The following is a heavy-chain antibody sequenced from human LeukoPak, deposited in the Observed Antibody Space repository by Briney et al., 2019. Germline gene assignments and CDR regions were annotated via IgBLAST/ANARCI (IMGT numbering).Heavy chain of an antibody. CDR3: AKDSDKAATFGYYYYYMDV. CDR2: ISYDGSNK. Sequence: GGSLRLSCAASEFSVGSNYMTWVRQAPGKGLEWVALISYDGSNKYYADSVKARFIISRDNSKNTVYLQMNSLRAEDTALYYCAKDSDKAATFGYYYYYMDVWGKGTTVTVSS. J-gene: IGHJ6*03. V-gene: IGHV3-30*18. D-gene: IGHD2-15*01. CDR1: EFSVGSNY.